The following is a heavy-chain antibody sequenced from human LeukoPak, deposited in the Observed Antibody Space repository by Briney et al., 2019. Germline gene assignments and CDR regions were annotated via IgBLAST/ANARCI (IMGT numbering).Heavy chain of an antibody. V-gene: IGHV3-11*05. CDR2: ISSSSSYT. CDR1: GFTFSDYY. CDR3: ARDGSGSYDNNWFDP. D-gene: IGHD1-26*01. Sequence: GGSLRLSCAASGFTFSDYYMSWVRQAPGEGLEWVSYISSSSSYTNYADSVKGRFTISRDNAKNSLYLQMNSLRAEDTAVYYCARDGSGSYDNNWFDPWGQGTLVTVSS. J-gene: IGHJ5*02.